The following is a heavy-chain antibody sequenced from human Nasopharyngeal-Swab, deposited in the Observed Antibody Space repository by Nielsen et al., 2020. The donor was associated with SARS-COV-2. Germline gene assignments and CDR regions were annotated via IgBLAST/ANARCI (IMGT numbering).Heavy chain of an antibody. Sequence: EGSLRLSCAASGFTFSSYWMSWVRQAPGKGLEWVANIKQDGSEKYYVDSVKGRFTISRDNAKNSLYLQMNSLRAEDTAVYYCARDFLLDRVPNWFDPWGQGTLVTVSS. J-gene: IGHJ5*02. D-gene: IGHD2-2*03. CDR3: ARDFLLDRVPNWFDP. CDR2: IKQDGSEK. CDR1: GFTFSSYW. V-gene: IGHV3-7*01.